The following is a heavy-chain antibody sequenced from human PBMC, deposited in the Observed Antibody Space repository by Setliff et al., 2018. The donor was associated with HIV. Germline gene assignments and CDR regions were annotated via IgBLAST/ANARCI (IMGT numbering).Heavy chain of an antibody. D-gene: IGHD3-3*01. CDR2: VYYSGST. J-gene: IGHJ4*02. CDR1: GGSISSSGYY. Sequence: LSLTCSVSGGSISSSGYYWSWIRQHPGKGLDWIGHVYYSGSTDYNPSLQSRATLSIGTSKDQFSLKLTSVIAADTAIYYCARGPFVLRFLERLVYFDYWGQGKLVTVSS. V-gene: IGHV4-31*02. CDR3: ARGPFVLRFLERLVYFDY.